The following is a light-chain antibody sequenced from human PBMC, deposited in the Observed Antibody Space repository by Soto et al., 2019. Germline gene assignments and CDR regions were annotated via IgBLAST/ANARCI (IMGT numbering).Light chain of an antibody. CDR2: DVS. CDR3: CSYAGSYTWV. V-gene: IGLV2-11*01. J-gene: IGLJ3*02. Sequence: QSALTQPASVSGSPGQSITISCTGTSSDIGGFNYVSWYQHHPGKAPQLMIYDVSKRPSGVPDRFSGSKSGNTASLSISGLQAEDEADYYCCSYAGSYTWVFGGGTKLTVL. CDR1: SSDIGGFNY.